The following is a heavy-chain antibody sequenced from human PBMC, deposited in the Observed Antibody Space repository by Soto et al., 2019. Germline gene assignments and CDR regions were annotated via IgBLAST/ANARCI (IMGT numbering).Heavy chain of an antibody. CDR2: INHSGST. CDR1: GGSFSGYY. Sequence: PSETLSLTCAVYGGSFSGYYWSWIRQPPGKGLEWIGEINHSGSTNYNPSLKSRVTISVDTSKNQFSLKLSSVTAADTAVYYCASGLSRYLDYWGQGTLVTVSS. V-gene: IGHV4-34*01. CDR3: ASGLSRYLDY. J-gene: IGHJ4*02.